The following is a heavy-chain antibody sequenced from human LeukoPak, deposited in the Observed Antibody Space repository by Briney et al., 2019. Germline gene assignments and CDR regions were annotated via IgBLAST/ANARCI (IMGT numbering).Heavy chain of an antibody. Sequence: PSETLSLTCTVSGGSISSYYWSWIRPPPGKGLEGIGYIYYSGSTNYNPSLKSRVTISVDTSKNQFSLKLSSVTAADTAVYYCARDGGGYHDYWGQGTLVTVSS. V-gene: IGHV4-59*01. CDR2: IYYSGST. CDR3: ARDGGGYHDY. J-gene: IGHJ4*02. D-gene: IGHD5-12*01. CDR1: GGSISSYY.